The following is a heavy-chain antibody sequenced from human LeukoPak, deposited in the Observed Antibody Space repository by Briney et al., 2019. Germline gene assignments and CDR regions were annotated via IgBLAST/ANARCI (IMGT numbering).Heavy chain of an antibody. CDR2: TRWNSGSI. Sequence: GRSLRLSCAASGFTFDDYAMHWVRQAPGKGLEWVSGTRWNSGSIGYADSVKGRFTISRDNAKNSLYLQMNSLRAEDTALYYCAKGAPQSSSWYNGAGNYYYYYGMDVWGQGTTVTVSS. J-gene: IGHJ6*02. CDR1: GFTFDDYA. CDR3: AKGAPQSSSWYNGAGNYYYYYGMDV. V-gene: IGHV3-9*01. D-gene: IGHD6-13*01.